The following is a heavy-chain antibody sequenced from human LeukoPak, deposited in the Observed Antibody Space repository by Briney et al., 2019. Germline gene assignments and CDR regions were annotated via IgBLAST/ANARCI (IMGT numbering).Heavy chain of an antibody. J-gene: IGHJ5*02. V-gene: IGHV4-34*01. CDR3: ARDNRSWFDP. D-gene: IGHD1-14*01. CDR1: GGSFSGYY. Sequence: PSETLSLTCAVYGGSFSGYYWSWIRQPPGKGLEWIGEINHSGSTNYNPSLKSRVTISVDTSKNQFSLKLSSVTAADTAVYYCARDNRSWFDPWGQGTLVTVSS. CDR2: INHSGST.